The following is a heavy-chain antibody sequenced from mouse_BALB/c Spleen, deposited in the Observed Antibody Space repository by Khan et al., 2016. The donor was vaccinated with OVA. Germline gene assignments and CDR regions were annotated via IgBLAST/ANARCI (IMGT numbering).Heavy chain of an antibody. D-gene: IGHD2-10*01. CDR2: INTYTGEP. CDR3: ARPPYFSYVMVY. Sequence: QIQLVQSGPELMKPGETVKISCKASGYTFTNYGMNWVKQAPGKGLKWMGWINTYTGEPTYADDFKGRFVFSLETSASTAYLQINNLKNEDTATYFCARPPYFSYVMVYWGQGTSVTVSS. V-gene: IGHV9-3-1*01. CDR1: GYTFTNYG. J-gene: IGHJ4*01.